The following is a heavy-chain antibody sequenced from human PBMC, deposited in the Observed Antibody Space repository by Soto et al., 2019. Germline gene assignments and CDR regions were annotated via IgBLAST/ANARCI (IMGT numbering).Heavy chain of an antibody. CDR1: GGSISSGGYS. D-gene: IGHD2-15*01. J-gene: IGHJ6*02. V-gene: IGHV4-30-2*01. CDR2: IYHSGST. Sequence: PSETLSLTCAVSGGSISSGGYSWSWIRQPPGKGLEWIGYIYHSGSTYYNPSLKSRVTISVDRSKNQFSLKLSSVTAADTAVYYCARGYCSGGSCFPGGGMDVWGQGTTVTVSS. CDR3: ARGYCSGGSCFPGGGMDV.